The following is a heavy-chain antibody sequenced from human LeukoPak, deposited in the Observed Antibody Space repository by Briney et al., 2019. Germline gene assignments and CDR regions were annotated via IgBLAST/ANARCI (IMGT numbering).Heavy chain of an antibody. D-gene: IGHD3-9*01. J-gene: IGHJ4*02. V-gene: IGHV3-23*01. CDR2: ISGSNNA. CDR3: AKGVRYLDWWILDY. CDR1: GFTFSYYA. Sequence: GGSLRLSCAASGFTFSYYAMGWVRQAPGKGLEWVSGISGSNNAYYTDSVKGRFTISRDNSKNTLYLQMNTLGAEDTAVYYCAKGVRYLDWWILDYWGQGTLVPVSS.